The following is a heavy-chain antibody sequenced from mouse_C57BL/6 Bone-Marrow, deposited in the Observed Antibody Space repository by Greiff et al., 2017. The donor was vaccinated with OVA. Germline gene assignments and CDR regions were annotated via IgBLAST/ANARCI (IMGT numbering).Heavy chain of an antibody. D-gene: IGHD1-1*01. CDR2: IYPGSGSP. CDR3: AREGSSYFDY. CDR1: GYTFTSYW. V-gene: IGHV1-55*01. Sequence: QVQLQQPGAELVKPGASVKMSCKASGYTFTSYWITWVKQRPGQGLEWIGDIYPGSGSPKYNEKFKSKATLTVDTSSSPAYMQLSSPKSEDSAVDYCAREGSSYFDYWGQGTTLTVSS. J-gene: IGHJ2*01.